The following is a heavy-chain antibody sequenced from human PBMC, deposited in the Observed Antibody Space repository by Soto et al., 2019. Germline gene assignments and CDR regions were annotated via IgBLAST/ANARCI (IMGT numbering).Heavy chain of an antibody. J-gene: IGHJ4*02. CDR1: GGSFSGYY. CDR2: INHSGST. CDR3: ARHATRSYDY. Sequence: PSETLSLTCAVYGGSFSGYYWSWIRQPPGEGLEWIGEINHSGSTNYNPSLKSRVTISVDTSKNQFTLNLNSVTAADTAVYYCARHATRSYDYWGQGTLVTVSS. V-gene: IGHV4-34*01.